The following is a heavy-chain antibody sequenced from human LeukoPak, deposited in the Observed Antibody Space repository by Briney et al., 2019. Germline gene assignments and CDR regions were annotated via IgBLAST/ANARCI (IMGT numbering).Heavy chain of an antibody. CDR2: IIPIFGTA. CDR1: GGTFSSYA. J-gene: IGHJ4*02. Sequence: SVKVSCKASGGTFSSYAISWVRQAPGQGLEWMGGIIPIFGTANYAQKFQGRVTITTDESTSTAYMELSSLRSEDTAVYYCARDTFDSSGTDYWGQGTLVTVSS. V-gene: IGHV1-69*05. CDR3: ARDTFDSSGTDY. D-gene: IGHD3-22*01.